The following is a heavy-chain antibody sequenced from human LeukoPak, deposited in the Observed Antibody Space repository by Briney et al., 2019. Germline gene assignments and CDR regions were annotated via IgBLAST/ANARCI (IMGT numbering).Heavy chain of an antibody. CDR2: ISSSSSTI. J-gene: IGHJ6*04. D-gene: IGHD4-11*01. CDR1: GFTFSSYS. CDR3: AKDLRRRDPMTTVTPVRRNV. Sequence: PGGSLRLSCAASGFTFSSYSMNWVRQAPGKGLEWVSYISSSSSTIYYADSVKGRFTISRDNAKNSLYLQMNSLRAEDTAVYYCAKDLRRRDPMTTVTPVRRNVWGKGTTVTVSS. V-gene: IGHV3-48*04.